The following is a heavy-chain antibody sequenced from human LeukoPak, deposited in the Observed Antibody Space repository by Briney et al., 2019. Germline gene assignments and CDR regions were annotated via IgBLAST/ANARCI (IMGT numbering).Heavy chain of an antibody. Sequence: SVKVSCKASGGTSSSYAISWVRQAPGQGLEWMGRIIPILGIANYAQKFQGRVTITADKSTSTAYMELSSLRSEDTAVYYCAGSRGQVVVAARYDYWGQGTLVTVSS. J-gene: IGHJ4*02. CDR3: AGSRGQVVVAARYDY. CDR1: GGTSSSYA. D-gene: IGHD2-15*01. CDR2: IIPILGIA. V-gene: IGHV1-69*04.